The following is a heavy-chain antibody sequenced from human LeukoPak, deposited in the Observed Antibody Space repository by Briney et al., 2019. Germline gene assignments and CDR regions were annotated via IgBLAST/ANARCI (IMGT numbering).Heavy chain of an antibody. J-gene: IGHJ3*02. Sequence: GGSLRLSCAASGFTFSSYSMNWVRQAPGKGLEWVSSISSSSSYIYYADSVKGRFTISRDNAKNSLYLQMNSLRAEDTAVYCCARGAPYGDYDIWGQGTMVTVSS. D-gene: IGHD4-17*01. CDR1: GFTFSSYS. CDR2: ISSSSSYI. CDR3: ARGAPYGDYDI. V-gene: IGHV3-21*01.